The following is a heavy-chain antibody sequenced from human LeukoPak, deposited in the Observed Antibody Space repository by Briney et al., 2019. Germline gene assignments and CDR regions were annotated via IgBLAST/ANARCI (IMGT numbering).Heavy chain of an antibody. V-gene: IGHV3-30*07. CDR1: GFTFSRYS. CDR2: ISYDGNTK. D-gene: IGHD2-2*01. J-gene: IGHJ4*02. Sequence: GGSLRLSCAASGFTFSRYSIHWVRQAPGEGLEWVAMISYDGNTKSYADSVKGRFTISRDNSKNTMYLQMNSLRGEDTAVYYCARVGIVVIPAARFDFWGQGTLVIVSS. CDR3: ARVGIVVIPAARFDF.